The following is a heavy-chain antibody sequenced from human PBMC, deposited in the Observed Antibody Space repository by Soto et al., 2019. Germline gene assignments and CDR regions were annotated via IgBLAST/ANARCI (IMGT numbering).Heavy chain of an antibody. CDR3: ARSTGKKWLQSTKPSYYFDF. J-gene: IGHJ4*02. CDR1: GGSISSNY. D-gene: IGHD5-12*01. V-gene: IGHV4-59*01. CDR2: IYDSGST. Sequence: SETLSLTCTVSGGSISSNYWSWIRQPPGKGLEWIAYIYDSGSTYYNPSLKSRVTISVDTSKNQFSLKLSSVTAADTAVYYCARSTGKKWLQSTKPSYYFDFWGQGTLVTVSS.